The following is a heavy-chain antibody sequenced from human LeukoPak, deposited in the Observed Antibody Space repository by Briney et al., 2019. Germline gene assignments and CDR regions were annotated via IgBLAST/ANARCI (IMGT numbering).Heavy chain of an antibody. V-gene: IGHV1-46*01. CDR3: ARDVLWFGELGSIDY. CDR2: INPSGGST. CDR1: GYTFTSYY. D-gene: IGHD3-10*01. Sequence: ASVKVSCKASGYTFTSYYMHWVRQAPGQGLEWMGIINPSGGSTSYAQKFQGRVTMTRDTSTSTVYMELSSLRSEDTAVYYCARDVLWFGELGSIDYWGQGTLVTVSS. J-gene: IGHJ4*02.